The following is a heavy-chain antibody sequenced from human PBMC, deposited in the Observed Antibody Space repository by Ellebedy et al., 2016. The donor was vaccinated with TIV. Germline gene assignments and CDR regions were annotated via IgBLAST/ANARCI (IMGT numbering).Heavy chain of an antibody. CDR3: AKGTDYFYYYMDV. V-gene: IGHV3-30*18. D-gene: IGHD3-10*01. CDR2: ISYDGSNK. CDR1: GFTFSNYG. Sequence: GESLKISXAASGFTFSNYGMHWVRQAPGKGLEWVAVISYDGSNKFYADSVKGRFTISRGNSKNTLYLQMISLRAEDTAVYYCAKGTDYFYYYMDVWGKGTTVTVSS. J-gene: IGHJ6*03.